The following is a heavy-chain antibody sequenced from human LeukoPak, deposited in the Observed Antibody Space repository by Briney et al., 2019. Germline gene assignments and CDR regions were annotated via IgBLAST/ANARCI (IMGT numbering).Heavy chain of an antibody. J-gene: IGHJ4*02. CDR1: GFTFSSYW. Sequence: GGSLRLSCAASGFTFSSYWMSWVRQAPGKGLEWVANIKQDGSEKYYVDSVKGRFTISRDNAKNSLYLQMNSLRAEDTAVYYCARDGEVDIVATYYFDYWGQGTLVTVSS. CDR2: IKQDGSEK. D-gene: IGHD5-12*01. CDR3: ARDGEVDIVATYYFDY. V-gene: IGHV3-7*01.